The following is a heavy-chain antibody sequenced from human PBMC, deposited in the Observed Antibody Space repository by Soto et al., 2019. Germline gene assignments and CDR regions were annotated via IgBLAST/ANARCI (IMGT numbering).Heavy chain of an antibody. J-gene: IGHJ3*02. V-gene: IGHV3-23*01. CDR2: ISGSGGST. CDR3: AKFDGVGPDYDFWSGYYTGILEAFDI. CDR1: GFTFSSYA. Sequence: GGSLRLSCAASGFTFSSYAMSWVRQAPGKGLEWVSAISGSGGSTYYADSVKGRFTISRDNSKNTLYLQMNSLRAEDTAVYYCAKFDGVGPDYDFWSGYYTGILEAFDIWGQGTMVTVSS. D-gene: IGHD3-3*01.